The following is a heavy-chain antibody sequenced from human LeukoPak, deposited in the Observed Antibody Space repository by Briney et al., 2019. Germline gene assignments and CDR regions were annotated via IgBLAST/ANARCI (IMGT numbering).Heavy chain of an antibody. J-gene: IGHJ5*02. CDR1: GYTFTSYY. D-gene: IGHD6-19*01. CDR3: ARDVSIAVAGGGWFDP. CDR2: INPSGGST. Sequence: ASVKVSCKASGYTFTSYYMHWVRQAPGQGLEWMGIINPSGGSTSYAQKFQGRVTMTRDMSTSTVYMELSSLRSEDTAVYCCARDVSIAVAGGGWFDPWGQGTLVTVSS. V-gene: IGHV1-46*01.